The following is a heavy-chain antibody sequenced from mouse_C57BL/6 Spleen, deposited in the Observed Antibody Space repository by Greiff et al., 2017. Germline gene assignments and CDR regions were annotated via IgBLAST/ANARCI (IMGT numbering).Heavy chain of an antibody. Sequence: QVQLQQPGAELVMPGASVKLSCKASGYTFTSYWMHWVKQRPGQGLEWIGEIDPSDSYTNYNQKFKGKSTLTVDKSSRTAYMQLSSLTSEDSAVYYCARDGNYPFAYWGQGTLVTVSA. J-gene: IGHJ3*01. CDR2: IDPSDSYT. CDR3: ARDGNYPFAY. CDR1: GYTFTSYW. V-gene: IGHV1-69*01. D-gene: IGHD2-1*01.